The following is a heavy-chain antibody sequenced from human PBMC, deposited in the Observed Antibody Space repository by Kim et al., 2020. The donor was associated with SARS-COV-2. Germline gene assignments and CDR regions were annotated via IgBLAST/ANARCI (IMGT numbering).Heavy chain of an antibody. CDR1: GGSISSYY. D-gene: IGHD1-26*01. CDR3: ARELVGATIGDNWFDP. V-gene: IGHV4-59*01. J-gene: IGHJ5*02. CDR2: IYYSGST. Sequence: SETLSLTCTVSGGSISSYYWSWIRQPPGKGLEWIGYIYYSGSTNYNPSLKSRVTISVDTSKNQFSLKLSSVTAADTAVYYCARELVGATIGDNWFDPWGQGTLVTVSS.